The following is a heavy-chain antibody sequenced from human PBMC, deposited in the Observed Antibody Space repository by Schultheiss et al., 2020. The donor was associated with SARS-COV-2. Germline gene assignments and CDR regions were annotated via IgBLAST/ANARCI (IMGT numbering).Heavy chain of an antibody. Sequence: SETLSLTCTVSGGPISSGSYYWSWIRQPAGKGLEWIGRIYTSGSTNYNPSLKSRVTISVDTSKNQFSLKLSSVTAADTAVYYCARDRDYYGSGYDYWGQGTLVTVSS. CDR2: IYTSGST. D-gene: IGHD3-10*01. J-gene: IGHJ4*02. CDR1: GGPISSGSYY. V-gene: IGHV4-61*02. CDR3: ARDRDYYGSGYDY.